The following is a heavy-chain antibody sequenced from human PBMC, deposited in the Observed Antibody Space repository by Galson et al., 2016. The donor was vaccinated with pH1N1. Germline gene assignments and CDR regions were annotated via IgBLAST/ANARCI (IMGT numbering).Heavy chain of an antibody. Sequence: SVKVSCKASRDTFSSYVFNWVRQAPGHGLEWMGGIIPIFDTSKYAQKFHGRVTITADKSTSTAYMELNSLRSEDTAMYYCARNMHLYCSSASCRVYYFDSWGQGTLVTVSS. J-gene: IGHJ4*02. V-gene: IGHV1-69*06. CDR2: IIPIFDTS. D-gene: IGHD2-2*01. CDR3: ARNMHLYCSSASCRVYYFDS. CDR1: RDTFSSYV.